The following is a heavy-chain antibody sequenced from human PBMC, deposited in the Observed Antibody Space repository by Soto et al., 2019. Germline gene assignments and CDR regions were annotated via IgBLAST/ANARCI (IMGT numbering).Heavy chain of an antibody. CDR2: IIPIFGTA. CDR3: ASQGGDGIYYYYGMDA. Sequence: SVKVSCKASGYTFTSYYMHWVRQAPGQGLEWMGGIIPIFGTANYAQKFQGRVTITADKSTSTAYMELSSLRSEDTAVYYCASQGGDGIYYYYGMDAWGQGTTVTVSS. J-gene: IGHJ6*02. CDR1: GYTFTSYY. V-gene: IGHV1-69*06. D-gene: IGHD3-16*01.